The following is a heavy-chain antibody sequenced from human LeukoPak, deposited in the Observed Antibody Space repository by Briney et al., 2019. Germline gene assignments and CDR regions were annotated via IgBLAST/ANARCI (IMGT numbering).Heavy chain of an antibody. J-gene: IGHJ4*02. CDR3: AKGTLSSTWSPSDY. D-gene: IGHD6-13*01. CDR1: GFTFDDYG. V-gene: IGHV3-9*01. CDR2: ISWNSDNI. Sequence: GGSLRLSCAASGFTFDDYGMHWVRQAPGKGLEWVPGISWNSDNIGYADSVKGRFTISRDNAKNSLYLQMNSLRAEDTALYYCAKGTLSSTWSPSDYWGQGTLVTVSS.